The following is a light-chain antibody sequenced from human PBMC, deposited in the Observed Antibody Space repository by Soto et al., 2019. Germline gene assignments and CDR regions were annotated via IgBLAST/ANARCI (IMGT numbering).Light chain of an antibody. CDR2: GAS. CDR1: QSVSSSY. V-gene: IGKV3-20*01. Sequence: EIVLTQSPGTLSLSPGERATLSCRASQSVSSSYLAWYQQKPGQAPRLLIYGASSRATGIPDRFSGSGSGTDFTLTISRLEPEAFAVYYCQQYSSSPGLTFGGGTKVEIK. CDR3: QQYSSSPGLT. J-gene: IGKJ4*01.